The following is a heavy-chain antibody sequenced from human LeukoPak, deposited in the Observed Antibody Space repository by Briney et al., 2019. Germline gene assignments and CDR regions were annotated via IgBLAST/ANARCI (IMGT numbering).Heavy chain of an antibody. CDR3: ATYYYDSSAYPYYFDY. V-gene: IGHV1-69*01. CDR1: GGTFSSYA. CDR2: IIPIFGTT. Sequence: SVKVSCKASGGTFSSYAISWVRQAPGQGLEWMGGIIPIFGTTNYAQKFQGRVTISADGSTSTAYMELSSLRSEDTAVYYCATYYYDSSAYPYYFDYWGQGTLVTVSA. D-gene: IGHD3-22*01. J-gene: IGHJ4*02.